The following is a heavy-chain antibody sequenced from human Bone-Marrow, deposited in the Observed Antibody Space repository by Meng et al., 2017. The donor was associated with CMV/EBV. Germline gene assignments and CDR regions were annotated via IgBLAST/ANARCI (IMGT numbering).Heavy chain of an antibody. V-gene: IGHV4-4*02. CDR3: ARENPYYDFWSGYYADY. D-gene: IGHD3-3*01. CDR1: SSSSSNW. CDR2: IYHSGST. J-gene: IGHJ4*02. Sequence: SSSSSNWWSWVRQPPGKGLEWIGEIYHSGSTNYNPSLKSRVTISVDKSKNQFSLKLSSVTAADTAVYYCARENPYYDFWSGYYADYWGQGTLVTVSS.